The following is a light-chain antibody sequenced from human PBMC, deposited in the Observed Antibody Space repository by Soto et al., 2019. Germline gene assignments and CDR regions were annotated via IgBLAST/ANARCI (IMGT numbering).Light chain of an antibody. CDR1: SSDVGGYNY. CDR3: SSYSSSSNPYV. V-gene: IGLV2-14*01. Sequence: QSVLTQPASVSGSPGQSITISCTGTSSDVGGYNYVSWYQQHPVKAPKLMIYDVTNRPSGVSDRFSGSKSGNTASLTISWLQAEDEADYYCSSYSSSSNPYVFGTGIKVTVL. CDR2: DVT. J-gene: IGLJ1*01.